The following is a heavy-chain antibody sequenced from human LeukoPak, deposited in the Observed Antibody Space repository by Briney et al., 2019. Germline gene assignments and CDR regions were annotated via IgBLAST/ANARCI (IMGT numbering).Heavy chain of an antibody. CDR1: GGSFSGYY. J-gene: IGHJ3*02. D-gene: IGHD3-16*01. CDR3: ARDSEFLGGERNAFDI. Sequence: SETLSLTCAVYGGSFSGYYWSWISQPRGKGLEWIGEINHSGSTNYNPSLKSRVTVSVDTSKNQFSLKLSSVTAADTAVYYCARDSEFLGGERNAFDIWGQGTMVTVSS. V-gene: IGHV4-34*01. CDR2: INHSGST.